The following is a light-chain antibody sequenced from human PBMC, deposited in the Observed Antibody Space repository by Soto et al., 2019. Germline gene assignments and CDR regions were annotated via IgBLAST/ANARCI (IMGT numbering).Light chain of an antibody. CDR3: QQSFSTPIT. CDR1: QTITTY. CDR2: AAS. Sequence: DIQMTQSPSSLSESAGDRVTITCRASQTITTYLNWYQQKPGKAPQLLIYAASSLQTGVPSRFSGSGSGTDFTPTISSLQPEDFATYYCQQSFSTPITFGQGTRLEIK. V-gene: IGKV1-39*01. J-gene: IGKJ5*01.